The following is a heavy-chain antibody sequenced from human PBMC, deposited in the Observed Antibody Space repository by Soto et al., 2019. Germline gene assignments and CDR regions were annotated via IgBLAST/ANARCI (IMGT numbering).Heavy chain of an antibody. Sequence: SQTLSLTRAVYGGSFSGSYWSWIRQLPAKGLEWIGEINHSRSTTYNPSLKGRVIISVDTATVQFALKLSSVTAACTAVYYCASLVAERLDYLGQGALGTVST. CDR1: GGSFSGSY. CDR3: ASLVAERLDY. D-gene: IGHD2-8*02. V-gene: IGHV4-34*01. J-gene: IGHJ4*02. CDR2: INHSRST.